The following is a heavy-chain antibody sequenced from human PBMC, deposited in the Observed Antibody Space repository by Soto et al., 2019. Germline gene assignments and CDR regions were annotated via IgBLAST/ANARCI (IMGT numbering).Heavy chain of an antibody. CDR2: IYHSGSS. CDR1: GGSISSGGYS. Sequence: SETLSLTCAVSGGSISSGGYSWTWIRQPPGRGLEWIGYIYHSGSSYYNPSLKSRVTISVDRSKNQFSLKLSSVTAADTAVYYCARANYGDYGYGMDVWGQGTTVTVS. V-gene: IGHV4-30-2*01. CDR3: ARANYGDYGYGMDV. D-gene: IGHD4-17*01. J-gene: IGHJ6*02.